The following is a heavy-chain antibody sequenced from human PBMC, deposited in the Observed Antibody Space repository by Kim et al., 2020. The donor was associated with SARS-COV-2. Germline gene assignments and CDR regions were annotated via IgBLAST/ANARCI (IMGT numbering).Heavy chain of an antibody. CDR2: IWYDGSNK. J-gene: IGHJ4*02. V-gene: IGHV3-33*06. Sequence: GGSLRLSCAASGFTFSSYAMHWVRQAPGKGLEWVAVIWYDGSNKYYADSVKGRFTISRDNSKNTLYLQMNSLRAEDTAVYYCAKEYCSGGSCHSYLDYWGQGTLVTVSS. CDR3: AKEYCSGGSCHSYLDY. D-gene: IGHD2-15*01. CDR1: GFTFSSYA.